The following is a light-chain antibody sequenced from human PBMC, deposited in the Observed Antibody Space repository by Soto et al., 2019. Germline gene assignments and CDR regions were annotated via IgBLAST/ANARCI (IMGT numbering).Light chain of an antibody. V-gene: IGLV2-14*01. CDR1: ISDVGGYNY. Sequence: QSVLTQPASVSVSPVQSISISCTGTISDVGGYNYVSWYQQHPGKAPKLMIYEVNNRPSGVSNRFSGSKSGNTASLTISGLQAEEEADYYCSSYTSSSTLGVFGTGTKVTV. CDR2: EVN. J-gene: IGLJ1*01. CDR3: SSYTSSSTLGV.